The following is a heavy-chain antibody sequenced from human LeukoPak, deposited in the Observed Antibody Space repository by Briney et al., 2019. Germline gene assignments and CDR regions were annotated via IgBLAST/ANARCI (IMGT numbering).Heavy chain of an antibody. V-gene: IGHV1-2*02. J-gene: IGHJ4*02. CDR1: EYSFTGYF. Sequence: ASVRVSCKASEYSFTGYFMHWVRQAPGQGLEWMGWINPDSGGTKYAQKFQGRVTMARDTSTSTAYMELSGLTSDDTAVYYGARFAVVITNDYWGQGTQVTVSS. CDR3: ARFAVVITNDY. CDR2: INPDSGGT. D-gene: IGHD3-10*01.